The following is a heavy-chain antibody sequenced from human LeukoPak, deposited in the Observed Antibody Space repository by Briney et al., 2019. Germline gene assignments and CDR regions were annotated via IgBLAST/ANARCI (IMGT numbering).Heavy chain of an antibody. D-gene: IGHD5-24*01. Sequence: GVSLRLSCAASGFTFSSYAMHWVRQAPGKGLEWVAVISYDGSNKYYADSVKGRFTISRDNSKNTLYLQMNSLRAEDTAVYYCANSRRWLQSRFDYWGQGTLVTVSS. J-gene: IGHJ4*02. CDR2: ISYDGSNK. CDR1: GFTFSSYA. CDR3: ANSRRWLQSRFDY. V-gene: IGHV3-30-3*01.